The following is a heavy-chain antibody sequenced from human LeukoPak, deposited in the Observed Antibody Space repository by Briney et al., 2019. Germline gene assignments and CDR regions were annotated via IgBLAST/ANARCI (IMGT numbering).Heavy chain of an antibody. D-gene: IGHD3-10*01. J-gene: IGHJ4*02. V-gene: IGHV3-7*04. CDR1: GFTFSSYW. CDR2: IKQDGSEK. CDR3: ARESGLLWFGELLFTPDY. Sequence: GGSLSLSCAASGFTFSSYWMSWVRQAPWKGLEWVANIKQDGSEKYYVDSVKGRFTISRDNAKNSLYLQMNSLRAEDTAVYYCARESGLLWFGELLFTPDYWGQGTLVTVSS.